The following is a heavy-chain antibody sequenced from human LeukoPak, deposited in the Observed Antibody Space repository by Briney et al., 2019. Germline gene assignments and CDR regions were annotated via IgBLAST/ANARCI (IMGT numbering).Heavy chain of an antibody. CDR2: ISFDGSNT. J-gene: IGHJ4*02. Sequence: GGSLRLSCAASGFTFSSYGMHWVRQAPGKGLEWVALISFDGSNTYYADSVKGRFTFSRDNSKNTLYLQMNSLRAEDTAVYYCAKDRCRLGDCYFDYWGQGTLVTVSS. D-gene: IGHD2-21*02. CDR3: AKDRCRLGDCYFDY. CDR1: GFTFSSYG. V-gene: IGHV3-30*18.